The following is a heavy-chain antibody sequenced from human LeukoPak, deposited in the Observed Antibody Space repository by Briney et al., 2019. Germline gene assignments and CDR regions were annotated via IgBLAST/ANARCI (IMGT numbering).Heavy chain of an antibody. Sequence: PGGSLRLSCAASGFTFSRYWMHWVRQAPGKGLVWVSRISINGSSTIYADSVKGRFTISRDNAKNTLYLQMNNLRADDTAVYYCARDRYCSGNGCQDLGYWGQGTLVTV. J-gene: IGHJ4*02. CDR3: ARDRYCSGNGCQDLGY. D-gene: IGHD2-15*01. CDR2: ISINGSST. CDR1: GFTFSRYW. V-gene: IGHV3-74*01.